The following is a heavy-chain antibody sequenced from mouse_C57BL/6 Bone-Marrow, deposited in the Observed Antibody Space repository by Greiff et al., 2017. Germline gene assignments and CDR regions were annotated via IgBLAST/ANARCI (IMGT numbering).Heavy chain of an antibody. V-gene: IGHV14-1*01. CDR1: GFNIQDYY. CDR3: TTVVAHWCFDV. D-gene: IGHD1-1*01. Sequence: VQLKQSGAELVRPWASVKLSFTASGFNIQDYYMHWVKQRPEQGLEWIGRIDPEDGDTEYAPKFQGKATMTADTSSNTAYLQLSSLTSEDTAVYCCTTVVAHWCFDVWGTGTTVTVSS. CDR2: IDPEDGDT. J-gene: IGHJ1*03.